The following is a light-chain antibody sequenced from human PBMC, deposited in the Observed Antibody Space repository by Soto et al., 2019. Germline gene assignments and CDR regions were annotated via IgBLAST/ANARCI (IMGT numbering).Light chain of an antibody. CDR2: DVS. Sequence: QSALTQPASVSGSPGQSITISCTGTSSDVGGYNYVSWYQQHPDKAPKLMIYDVSNRPSGVSNRFSGSKSGNTASLTISGLQAEDEADYYCASYTITSPYVFGTGTKVTVL. CDR1: SSDVGGYNY. V-gene: IGLV2-14*03. J-gene: IGLJ1*01. CDR3: ASYTITSPYV.